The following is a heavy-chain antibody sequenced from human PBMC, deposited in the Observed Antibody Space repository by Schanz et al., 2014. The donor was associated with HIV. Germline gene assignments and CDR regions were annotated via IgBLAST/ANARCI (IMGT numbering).Heavy chain of an antibody. J-gene: IGHJ6*02. Sequence: QVQLVESGGGVVQPGRSLRLSCVASGFTFSGYGMHWVRQAPGKGLEWVSYISGSGNTIYYADSVKGRFTISRDNAKNSLSLQMNSLRAEDTAVYYCARPDYDFWVDVWGQGTTVTVSS. CDR1: GFTFSGYG. CDR2: ISGSGNTI. V-gene: IGHV3-11*01. CDR3: ARPDYDFWVDV. D-gene: IGHD3-3*01.